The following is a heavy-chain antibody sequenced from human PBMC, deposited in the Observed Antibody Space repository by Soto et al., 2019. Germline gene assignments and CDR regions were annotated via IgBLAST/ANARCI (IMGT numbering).Heavy chain of an antibody. CDR3: ARAVGDPLYHLDY. CDR1: SDSISSYY. V-gene: IGHV4-59*08. J-gene: IGHJ4*02. CDR2: TDYSANT. D-gene: IGHD6-19*01. Sequence: QVQLQESGPGLVRPSETLSLTCTVSSDSISSYYWIWIRQSPGKGLEWIGYTDYSANTNYNPSLRIRVTKSGDTSKNQFSLRLSSVTAADTAVYYCARAVGDPLYHLDYWGQGTLVTVSS.